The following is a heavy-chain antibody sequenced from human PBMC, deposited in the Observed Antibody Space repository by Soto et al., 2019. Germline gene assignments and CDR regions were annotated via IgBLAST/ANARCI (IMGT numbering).Heavy chain of an antibody. CDR1: SGSVSDSYW. CDR2: IYHSGST. V-gene: IGHV4-4*02. CDR3: ARGGDYRFDY. J-gene: IGHJ4*02. Sequence: PSETLSLTCAVSSGSVSDSYWWSWVRQPPGKGLEWIGEIYHSGSTNYNPSLKSRVTMSVDKSKNQFSLKLSSVTAADTAVYYCARGGDYRFDYWGQGTLVTVSS. D-gene: IGHD4-4*01.